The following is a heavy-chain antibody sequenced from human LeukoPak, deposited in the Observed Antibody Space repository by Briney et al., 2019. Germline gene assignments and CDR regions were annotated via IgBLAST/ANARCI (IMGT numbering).Heavy chain of an antibody. CDR2: ISYDGSNK. CDR3: ARVAAAGPLSWCDY. D-gene: IGHD6-13*01. J-gene: IGHJ4*02. CDR1: GFTFSSYA. Sequence: GRSLRLSCAASGFTFSSYAMHWVRQAPGKGLEWVAVISYDGSNKYYADSVKGRFTISRDNSKNTLYLQMNSLRAEDTAVYYCARVAAAGPLSWCDYWGQGTLVTVSS. V-gene: IGHV3-30-3*01.